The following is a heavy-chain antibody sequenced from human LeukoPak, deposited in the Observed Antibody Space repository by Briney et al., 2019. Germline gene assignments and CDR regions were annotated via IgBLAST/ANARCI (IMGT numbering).Heavy chain of an antibody. CDR2: ISGSGGST. J-gene: IGHJ4*02. CDR3: AKGRLGYCSGGSCYPFDY. Sequence: PGGSLRLSCAASGFTFSSYAMTWFRQAPGKGLEWVSTISGSGGSTYYADSVKGRFTISRDNSKNTLYLQMNSLRAEDTAVYYCAKGRLGYCSGGSCYPFDYWGQGTLVTVSS. V-gene: IGHV3-23*01. CDR1: GFTFSSYA. D-gene: IGHD2-15*01.